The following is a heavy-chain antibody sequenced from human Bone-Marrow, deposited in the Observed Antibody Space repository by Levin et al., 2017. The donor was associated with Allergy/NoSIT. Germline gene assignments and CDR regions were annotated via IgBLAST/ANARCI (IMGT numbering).Heavy chain of an antibody. CDR3: ARAPIDSTGFDY. V-gene: IGHV4-59*01. CDR2: IYYSGST. CDR1: GGSISSYY. D-gene: IGHD4-11*01. Sequence: SETLSLTCTVSGGSISSYYWSWIRQPPGKGLEWIGYIYYSGSTNYNPSLKSRVTISVDTSKNQFSLKLSSVTAADTAVYYCARAPIDSTGFDYWGQGTLVTVSS. J-gene: IGHJ4*02.